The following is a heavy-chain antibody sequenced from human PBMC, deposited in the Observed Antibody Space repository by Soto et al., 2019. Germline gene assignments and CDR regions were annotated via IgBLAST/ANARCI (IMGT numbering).Heavy chain of an antibody. Sequence: PSETLSLTCAVSGGSIGSGGYSWSWIRQPPGKGLEWIGNIYHSGSTYYNPSLKSRVTISVDRSKNQFSLKLSSVTAADTAVYYCASLFRDFWSGYYIDPWGQGTLVTVSS. D-gene: IGHD3-3*01. CDR2: IYHSGST. J-gene: IGHJ5*02. CDR3: ASLFRDFWSGYYIDP. CDR1: GGSIGSGGYS. V-gene: IGHV4-30-2*01.